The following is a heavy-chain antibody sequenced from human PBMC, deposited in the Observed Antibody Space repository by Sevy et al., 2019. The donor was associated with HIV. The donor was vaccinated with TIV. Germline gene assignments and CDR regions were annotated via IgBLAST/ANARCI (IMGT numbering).Heavy chain of an antibody. CDR2: ISSGSSYI. V-gene: IGHV3-21*06. D-gene: IGHD3-10*01. CDR1: QFTFRDYT. J-gene: IGHJ4*02. Sequence: GSLRLSCAASQFTFRDYTMNWVRQTPGKGLEWISYISSGSSYIRYADSVKGRFTISRDNAANSLYLQMNRLRAEDTGVYFCARDRDYYGSGTYDYWGQGTLVTVSS. CDR3: ARDRDYYGSGTYDY.